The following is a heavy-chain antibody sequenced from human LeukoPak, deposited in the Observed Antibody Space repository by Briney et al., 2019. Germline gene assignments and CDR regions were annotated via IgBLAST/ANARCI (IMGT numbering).Heavy chain of an antibody. CDR2: IYHSGST. V-gene: IGHV4-30-2*01. CDR3: ARDNGDYPYYFDF. J-gene: IGHJ4*02. D-gene: IGHD4-17*01. Sequence: SETLSLTCAVSGGSISSGIYSWNWIRQPQGKGLEWIGYIYHSGSTYYNPSLKSRVTISVDRSKNQFSLKLSSVTAADTAVYYCARDNGDYPYYFDFWGQGTLVTVSS. CDR1: GGSISSGIYS.